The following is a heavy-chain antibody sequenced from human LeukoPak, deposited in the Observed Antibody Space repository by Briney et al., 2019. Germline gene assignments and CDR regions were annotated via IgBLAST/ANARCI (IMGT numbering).Heavy chain of an antibody. CDR1: GYTFTSYD. Sequence: ASVTVSCKASGYTFTSYDINWVRQAPGQGLEWMGWMNPNSGNTGYAQKFQGRVTMTRNTSISTAYMEVRGLRSDDTAVYYCARDHWSHYYGSGGENYFDPWGQGTLVTVSS. V-gene: IGHV1-8*01. CDR2: MNPNSGNT. D-gene: IGHD3-10*01. J-gene: IGHJ5*02. CDR3: ARDHWSHYYGSGGENYFDP.